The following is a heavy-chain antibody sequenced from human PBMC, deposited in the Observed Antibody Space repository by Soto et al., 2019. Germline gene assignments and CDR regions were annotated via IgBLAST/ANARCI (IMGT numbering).Heavy chain of an antibody. J-gene: IGHJ6*02. CDR3: ARPGRLGSGRYYYYGMDV. V-gene: IGHV5-51*01. CDR2: IYPGDSDT. CDR1: GYSFTGYW. Sequence: PGGSLKISCKVSGYSFTGYWIGGVRQMPGKGLEWMGIIYPGDSDTRYRPSFQGQVTISADKSISTAYLQWSSLKASDTAMYYCARPGRLGSGRYYYYGMDVWGQGTTVTVSS. D-gene: IGHD3-10*01.